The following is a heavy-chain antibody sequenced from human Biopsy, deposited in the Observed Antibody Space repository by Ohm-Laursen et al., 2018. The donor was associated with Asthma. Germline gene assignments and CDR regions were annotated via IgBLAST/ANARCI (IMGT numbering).Heavy chain of an antibody. Sequence: SLRLSCSASGFMFRSFGMHWVRQAPGRGLEWVAVISYDGNHKFYEDSVKSRFTISRDNSKNTLYLQMNSLRTEDTAVYYCAKRRGYSGHDNDYWGQGTLVIVSS. V-gene: IGHV3-30*18. J-gene: IGHJ4*02. CDR3: AKRRGYSGHDNDY. D-gene: IGHD5-12*01. CDR2: ISYDGNHK. CDR1: GFMFRSFG.